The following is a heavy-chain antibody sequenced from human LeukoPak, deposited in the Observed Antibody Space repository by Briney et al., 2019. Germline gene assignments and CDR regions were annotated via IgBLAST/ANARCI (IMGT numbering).Heavy chain of an antibody. CDR3: ARSLQLWFSSFDY. J-gene: IGHJ4*02. Sequence: GGSLRLSCAASGFTFSSYSMNWVRQAPGKGLEWVSSISSSSSYIYYADSVKGRFTISRDNAKNSLYLQMNNLRAEDTAVYYCARSLQLWFSSFDYWGQGTLVTVSS. CDR2: ISSSSSYI. CDR1: GFTFSSYS. D-gene: IGHD5-18*01. V-gene: IGHV3-21*01.